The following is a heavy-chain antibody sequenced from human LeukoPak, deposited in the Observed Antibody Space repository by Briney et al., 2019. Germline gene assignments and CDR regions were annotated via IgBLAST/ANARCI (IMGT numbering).Heavy chain of an antibody. CDR2: ISYSGST. CDR1: GGPISSGDYY. Sequence: SQTLSLTCTVSGGPISSGDYYWSWIRQPPGKGLEWIGYISYSGSTYYNPSLKSRVTISVDTSKNQFSLKLSSVTAADTAVYYCARGGGVNCSSTSCYSIGWFDPWGQGTLVTVSS. D-gene: IGHD2-2*02. J-gene: IGHJ5*02. CDR3: ARGGGVNCSSTSCYSIGWFDP. V-gene: IGHV4-30-4*01.